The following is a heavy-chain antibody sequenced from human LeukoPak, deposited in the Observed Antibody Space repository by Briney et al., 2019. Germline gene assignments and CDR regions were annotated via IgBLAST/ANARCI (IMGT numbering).Heavy chain of an antibody. J-gene: IGHJ4*02. Sequence: GGSLRLSCAASEFTFSSYAMSWVRQAPGKGLEWVSAISGSGGSTYYADSVKGRFTISRDNSKNTLYLQMNSLRAEDTAVYYCAKEGQYYDSSGYIDYWGQGTLVTVSS. CDR3: AKEGQYYDSSGYIDY. V-gene: IGHV3-23*01. D-gene: IGHD3-22*01. CDR1: EFTFSSYA. CDR2: ISGSGGST.